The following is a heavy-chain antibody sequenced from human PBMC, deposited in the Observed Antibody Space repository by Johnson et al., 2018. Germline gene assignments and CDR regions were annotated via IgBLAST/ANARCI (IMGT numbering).Heavy chain of an antibody. Sequence: EVQLVESGGGLVQPGGSLRLSCAASGFTFSSYAMSWVRQAPGKGLEWVSAISGSGGSTYYADSVKGRFTISRDNSKNPLYLQMNSLRAEDTAVYYCAGVGGNSYGYGMDVWCQGTTVTVSS. D-gene: IGHD5-18*01. CDR3: AGVGGNSYGYGMDV. CDR2: ISGSGGST. J-gene: IGHJ6*02. CDR1: GFTFSSYA. V-gene: IGHV3-23*04.